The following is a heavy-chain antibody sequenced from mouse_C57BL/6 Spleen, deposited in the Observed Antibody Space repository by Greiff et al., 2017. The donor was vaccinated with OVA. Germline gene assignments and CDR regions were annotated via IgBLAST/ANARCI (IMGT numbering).Heavy chain of an antibody. Sequence: QVQLKQPGAELVRPGSSVKLSCKASGYTFTSYWMHWVKQRPIQGLEWIGNIDPSDSETHYNQKFKDKATLTVDKSSSTAYMQLSSLTSEDSAVYYCARGDDGYYRRYFDYWGQGTTLTVSS. CDR2: IDPSDSET. D-gene: IGHD2-3*01. J-gene: IGHJ2*01. CDR3: ARGDDGYYRRYFDY. V-gene: IGHV1-52*01. CDR1: GYTFTSYW.